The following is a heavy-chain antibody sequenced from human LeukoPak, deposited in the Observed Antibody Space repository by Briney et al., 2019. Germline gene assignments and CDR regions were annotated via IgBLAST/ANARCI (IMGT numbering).Heavy chain of an antibody. CDR3: ARVSGRFTWYFDL. CDR2: ISSSSSTI. CDR1: GFTFSSYS. Sequence: PGGSLRLSCAASGFTFSSYSMNWVRQAPGKGLEWVSYISSSSSTIYYADSVKGRFTISRDNAKNSLYLQMNSLRAEDTAVYYCARVSGRFTWYFDLWGRGTLVTVSS. J-gene: IGHJ2*01. V-gene: IGHV3-48*01.